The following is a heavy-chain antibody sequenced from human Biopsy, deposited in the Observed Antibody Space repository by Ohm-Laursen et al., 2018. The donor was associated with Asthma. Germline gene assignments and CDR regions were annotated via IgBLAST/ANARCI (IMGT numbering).Heavy chain of an antibody. CDR2: VNTGNGDT. J-gene: IGHJ3*01. D-gene: IGHD3-9*01. CDR1: GYNFISFA. V-gene: IGHV1-3*04. CDR3: ARTYYDFLTGQVKDVFGV. Sequence: GASVQVSCKASGYNFISFAIHWVRQAPGQRLEWMGWVNTGNGDTKYSQKFQGRVTITRDTSASTAYMELRSLRSEDTATYYCARTYYDFLTGQVKDVFGVWGQGTVVTVSS.